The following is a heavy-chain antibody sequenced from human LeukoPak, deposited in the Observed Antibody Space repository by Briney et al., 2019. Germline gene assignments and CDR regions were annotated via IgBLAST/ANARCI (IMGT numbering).Heavy chain of an antibody. CDR3: VKDLNGTWSFDY. Sequence: GGSLRLSCSASGFTFSVYFMHWVRQAPGKGLEYVSSISSNEYDTYYADPVKGRFTISRDNSKNTLFLQMSSLSAEDTAVYYCVKDLNGTWSFDYWGQGTLVTVSS. CDR1: GFTFSVYF. D-gene: IGHD2-8*01. CDR2: ISSNEYDT. V-gene: IGHV3-64D*06. J-gene: IGHJ4*02.